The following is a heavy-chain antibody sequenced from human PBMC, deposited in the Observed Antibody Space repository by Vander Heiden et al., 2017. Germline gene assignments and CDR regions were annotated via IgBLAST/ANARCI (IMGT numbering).Heavy chain of an antibody. CDR1: GYSFTDYY. Sequence: QVQLVQSGAEAKKPGASVKVSCEAYGYSFTDYYIHWVRQAPGQGLEWLGSINTKSGVKKYAQKFEARVTMKKDTSISTAYMELSRLTSDDTAVYYCARDGTVAVNFDFWGQGTLVTVSS. CDR3: ARDGTVAVNFDF. D-gene: IGHD6-19*01. V-gene: IGHV1-2*02. J-gene: IGHJ4*02. CDR2: INTKSGVK.